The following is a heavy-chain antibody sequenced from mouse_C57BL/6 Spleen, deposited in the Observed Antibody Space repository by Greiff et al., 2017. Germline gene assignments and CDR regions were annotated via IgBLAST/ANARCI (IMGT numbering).Heavy chain of an antibody. Sequence: QVQLQQSGAELVKPGASVKLSCKASGYTFTEYTIHWVKQRSGQGLEWIGWFYPGSGSIKYNEKFKDKATLTADKSSSTGYMELSRLTSEDSAVYVCARHEEIYYGCDYAMDYWGQGTSVTVSS. CDR3: ARHEEIYYGCDYAMDY. V-gene: IGHV1-62-2*01. CDR2: FYPGSGSI. D-gene: IGHD2-2*01. CDR1: GYTFTEYT. J-gene: IGHJ4*01.